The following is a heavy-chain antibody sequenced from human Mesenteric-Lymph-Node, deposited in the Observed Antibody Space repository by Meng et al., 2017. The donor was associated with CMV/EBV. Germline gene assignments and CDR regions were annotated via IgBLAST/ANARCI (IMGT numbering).Heavy chain of an antibody. CDR1: GFIFSSYE. J-gene: IGHJ4*02. V-gene: IGHV3-48*03. D-gene: IGHD3-3*01. Sequence: GESLKISCAGSGFIFSSYEMNWVRQAPGKGLEWVSYISSSGSPIYYADSVKGRFTISRGNAKNSLYLQMNSLRAEDTAVYYCARKSNYDFWSGFYYWGQGTLVTVSS. CDR3: ARKSNYDFWSGFYY. CDR2: ISSSGSPI.